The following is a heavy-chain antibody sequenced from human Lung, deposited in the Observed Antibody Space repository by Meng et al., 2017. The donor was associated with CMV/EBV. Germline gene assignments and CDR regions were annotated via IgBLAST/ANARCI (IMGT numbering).Heavy chain of an antibody. J-gene: IGHJ4*02. CDR3: AWDDDFIVDY. CDR2: INADNGDT. Sequence: ASVXVSCKASGYTSKKYGITWVRQAPGQGLEWMGWINADNGDTHYPQRFQGRVTVTLDRSINTGYMELGSLTSDDTAVYYCAWDDDFIVDYWGQVTLVTVAS. D-gene: IGHD2-21*02. CDR1: GYTSKKYG. V-gene: IGHV1-18*01.